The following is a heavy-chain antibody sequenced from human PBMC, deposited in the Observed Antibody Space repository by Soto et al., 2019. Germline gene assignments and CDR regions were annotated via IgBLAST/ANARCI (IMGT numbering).Heavy chain of an antibody. CDR2: INHSGST. V-gene: IGHV4-34*01. D-gene: IGHD2-8*02. Sequence: QVQLQQWGAGLLKPSETLSLTCAVYGGSFSGYYWTWIRQPPGTGLEWIGEINHSGSTNYTPSLKCRVAISVDTSKNQFSLKLTSVTAADTAVYSCARDKITGLFDYWGQGTLVTVSS. J-gene: IGHJ4*02. CDR3: ARDKITGLFDY. CDR1: GGSFSGYY.